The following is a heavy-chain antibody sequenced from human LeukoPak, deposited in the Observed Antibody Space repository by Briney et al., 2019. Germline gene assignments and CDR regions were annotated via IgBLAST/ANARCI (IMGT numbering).Heavy chain of an antibody. Sequence: GGSLRLSCAASGFSFNSHSMSWVRQAPGKGLEWVSSISSSSSYIYYADSVKGRFTISRDNAKNSLYLQMNSLRAEDTAVYYCARESSSSWYYFDYWGQGTLVTVSS. D-gene: IGHD6-13*01. J-gene: IGHJ4*02. V-gene: IGHV3-21*01. CDR1: GFSFNSHS. CDR2: ISSSSSYI. CDR3: ARESSSSWYYFDY.